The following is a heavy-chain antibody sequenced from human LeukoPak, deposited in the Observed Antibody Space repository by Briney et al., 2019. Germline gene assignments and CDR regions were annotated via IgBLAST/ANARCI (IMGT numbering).Heavy chain of an antibody. CDR2: IIPILGIA. CDR1: GGTFSSYT. V-gene: IGHV1-69*04. J-gene: IGHJ3*02. CDR3: ARDRVRFLEWFSDAFDI. Sequence: SVKVSCKASGGTFSSYTISWVRQAPGQGLEWMGRIIPILGIANYAQKFQGRVTITADKSTSTAYMEPSSLRSEDTAVYYCARDRVRFLEWFSDAFDIWGQGTMVTVSS. D-gene: IGHD3-3*01.